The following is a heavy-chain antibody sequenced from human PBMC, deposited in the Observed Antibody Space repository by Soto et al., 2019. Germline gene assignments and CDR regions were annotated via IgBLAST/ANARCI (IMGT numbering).Heavy chain of an antibody. CDR3: AKDMVAVAGTDYFDY. CDR2: ISWNSGSI. J-gene: IGHJ4*02. D-gene: IGHD6-19*01. V-gene: IGHV3-9*01. Sequence: GGSLRLSCAASGFTFDDYAMHWVRQAPGKGLEWVSGISWNSGSIGYADSVKGRFTISRDNVKNSLYLQMNSLRAEDTALYYCAKDMVAVAGTDYFDYWGQGTLVTVSS. CDR1: GFTFDDYA.